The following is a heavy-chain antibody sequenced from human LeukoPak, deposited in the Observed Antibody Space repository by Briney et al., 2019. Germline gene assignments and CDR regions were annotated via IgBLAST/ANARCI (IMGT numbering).Heavy chain of an antibody. D-gene: IGHD5-12*01. V-gene: IGHV3-7*03. CDR1: EFTFSSHW. J-gene: IGHJ4*02. Sequence: QSGRSLRLSCAASEFTFSSHWMSWVRQAPGKGLEWVANINQDGSEKYYVDSVKGRFTVSRDNAKNSLYLQMNSLRAEDAAVYYCARVRIVAGIDCWGQGTLVTVSS. CDR2: INQDGSEK. CDR3: ARVRIVAGIDC.